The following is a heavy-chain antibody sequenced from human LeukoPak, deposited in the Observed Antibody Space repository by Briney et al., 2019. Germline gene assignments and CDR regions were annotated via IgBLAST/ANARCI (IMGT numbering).Heavy chain of an antibody. CDR2: IYYSGST. CDR3: ARSPAAMSAFDI. CDR1: GGSISSGDYY. Sequence: SETLSLTCTVSGGSISSGDYYWSWIRQPPGKGLEWIGYIYYSGSTYYNPSLKIRVTISVDTSKNQFSLKLSSVTAADTAVYYCARSPAAMSAFDIWGQGTMVTVSS. J-gene: IGHJ3*02. D-gene: IGHD2-2*01. V-gene: IGHV4-30-4*01.